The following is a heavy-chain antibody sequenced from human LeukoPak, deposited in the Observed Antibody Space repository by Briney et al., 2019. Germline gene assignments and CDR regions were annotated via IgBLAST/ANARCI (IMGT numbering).Heavy chain of an antibody. CDR2: IYYSGST. V-gene: IGHV4-59*01. Sequence: PSETLSLTCTVSGGSISSYYWSWIRQPPGKGLEWIGYIYYSGSTNYNPSLKSRVTISVDTSKNQFSLKLSSVTAADTAVYYCASGYCSSTSCTSVGWFDPWGQGTLVTVSS. CDR3: ASGYCSSTSCTSVGWFDP. J-gene: IGHJ5*02. D-gene: IGHD2-2*03. CDR1: GGSISSYY.